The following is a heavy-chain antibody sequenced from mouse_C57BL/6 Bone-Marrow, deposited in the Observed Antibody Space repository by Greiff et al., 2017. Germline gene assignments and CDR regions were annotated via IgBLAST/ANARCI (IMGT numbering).Heavy chain of an antibody. V-gene: IGHV5-9-1*02. CDR1: GFTFSSYA. CDR2: ISSGGDYI. CDR3: TRDGGFYGNYWVAY. J-gene: IGHJ3*01. D-gene: IGHD2-1*01. Sequence: DVKLVESGEGLVKPGGSLKLSCAASGFTFSSYAMSWVRQTPEKRLEWVAYISSGGDYIYSADTVTGRFTISRDNARNTLYLKMSSVKSDDKDRYYCTRDGGFYGNYWVAYWGQGTLVTVSA.